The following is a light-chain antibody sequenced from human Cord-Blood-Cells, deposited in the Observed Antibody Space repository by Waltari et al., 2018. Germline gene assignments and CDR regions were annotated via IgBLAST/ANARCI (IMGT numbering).Light chain of an antibody. J-gene: IGLJ1*01. CDR1: SSDVGGHNY. CDR2: EVS. CDR3: SSYTSSSTYV. Sequence: QSALTQPASVSGSPGQSITISRPGTSSDVGGHNYVSWYQQHPGKAPKLMIYEVSNRPSGVSKRFSGSKSGNTASLTISGLQAEDEADYYCSSYTSSSTYVFGTGTKVTVL. V-gene: IGLV2-14*01.